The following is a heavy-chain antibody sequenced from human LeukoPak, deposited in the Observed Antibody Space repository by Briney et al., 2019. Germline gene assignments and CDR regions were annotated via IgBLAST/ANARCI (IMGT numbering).Heavy chain of an antibody. Sequence: GGSLRLSCAASGFTFSSYAMSWVRQAPGKGLEWVSAISGSGGSTGYADSVKGRFTISRDNAKNSLYLQMNSLRAEDTALYYCARDLXXXGVYYGSXSYSRGXWXXPXGXGXLVTVSS. CDR3: ARDLXXXGVYYGSXSYSRGXWXXP. D-gene: IGHD3-10*01. CDR1: GFTFSSYA. CDR2: ISGSGGST. V-gene: IGHV3-20*04. J-gene: IGHJ5*02.